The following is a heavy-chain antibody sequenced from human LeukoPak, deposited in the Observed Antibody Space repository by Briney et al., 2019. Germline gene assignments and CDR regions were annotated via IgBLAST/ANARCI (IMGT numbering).Heavy chain of an antibody. CDR2: IIPLFGTA. J-gene: IGHJ4*02. Sequence: SVKVSCKASGGTFSSYAISWVRQAPGQGLEWMGGIIPLFGTANYAQKFLGRVIITADESTSTTYMYLSSLKSDDTAIYYCAREWAGYGSGSYYYYWGQGTLVAVSS. D-gene: IGHD3-10*01. CDR3: AREWAGYGSGSYYYY. V-gene: IGHV1-69*01. CDR1: GGTFSSYA.